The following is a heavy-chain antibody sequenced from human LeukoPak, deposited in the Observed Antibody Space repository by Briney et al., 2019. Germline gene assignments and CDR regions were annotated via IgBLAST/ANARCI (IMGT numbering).Heavy chain of an antibody. Sequence: GGSLRLSCAASGFTFSSYAMSWVRQAPGKGLEWVSAISGSGGSTYYADSVKGRFIISRDNAKNSLYLQMSSLRAEDTAVYYCTRGGRLHPQSPYWGQGTLVTVSS. CDR2: ISGSGGST. CDR1: GFTFSSYA. D-gene: IGHD3-16*01. J-gene: IGHJ4*02. CDR3: TRGGRLHPQSPY. V-gene: IGHV3-23*01.